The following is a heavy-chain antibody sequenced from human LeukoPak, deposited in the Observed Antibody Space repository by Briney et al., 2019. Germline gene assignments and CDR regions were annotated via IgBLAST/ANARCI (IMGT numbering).Heavy chain of an antibody. V-gene: IGHV3-11*01. CDR2: IGHSGNSI. D-gene: IGHD3-22*01. J-gene: IGHJ5*02. Sequence: PGGSLRLSCAASGFTFSDYYMSWIRQAPGKGLEWVSYIGHSGNSIYYADSVNGRFLISRDNAKNSLDLQMNSLRVEDTAVYYCVRGPSDSSLPGPWGQGTLVTVSS. CDR1: GFTFSDYY. CDR3: VRGPSDSSLPGP.